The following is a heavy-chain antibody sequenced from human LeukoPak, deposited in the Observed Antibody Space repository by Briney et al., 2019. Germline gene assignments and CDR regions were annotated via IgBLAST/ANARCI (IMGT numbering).Heavy chain of an antibody. Sequence: ASVKVSCKVPGYTLTELSMHWVRQAPGQRLEWMGWINAGNENTKYSQKFQGRVSITRDTSASTAYMELSSLTSEDTAVYYCARDLYGDYFDYWGQGTLVTVSS. D-gene: IGHD3-16*01. CDR1: GYTLTELS. V-gene: IGHV1-3*01. CDR2: INAGNENT. J-gene: IGHJ4*02. CDR3: ARDLYGDYFDY.